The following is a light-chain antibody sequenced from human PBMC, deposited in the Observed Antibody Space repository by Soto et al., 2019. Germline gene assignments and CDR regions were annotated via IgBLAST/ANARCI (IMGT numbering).Light chain of an antibody. J-gene: IGLJ2*01. Sequence: QSVLTQPASVSGSPGQSVTISCTGTSSDVGSYNVVSWYQQHPGKAPKLMIYEGSKRPSGVSNRFSGSKSGTTASLTISGLQAEDEADYYCWSYAGSSSDVFGGGTKLTVL. CDR2: EGS. CDR3: WSYAGSSSDV. V-gene: IGLV2-23*01. CDR1: SSDVGSYNV.